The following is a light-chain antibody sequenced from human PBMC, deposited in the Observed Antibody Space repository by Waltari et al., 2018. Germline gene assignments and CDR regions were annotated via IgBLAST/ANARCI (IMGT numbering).Light chain of an antibody. CDR1: SDINVANYY. CDR2: YNSDSDK. J-gene: IGLJ3*02. CDR3: MVWPNNVWV. Sequence: QPELTQPPSSSGSPGESARLTCPLPSDINVANYYIYWYQQKPGSPPRFLLYYNSDSDKGQGSGVPSRFSGSKDASANTRILLISGLQSEDEADYYCMVWPNNVWVFGGGTRLIVL. V-gene: IGLV5-37*01.